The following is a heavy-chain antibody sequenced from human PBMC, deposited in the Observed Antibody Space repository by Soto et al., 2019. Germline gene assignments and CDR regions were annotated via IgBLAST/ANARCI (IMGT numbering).Heavy chain of an antibody. V-gene: IGHV4-30-2*01. CDR1: GGSISRDGYS. CDR3: AGYDSWSYYYGMDV. CDR2: ISHSGTT. J-gene: IGHJ6*02. D-gene: IGHD3-10*01. Sequence: QLQLQESGSGLVKPSQTLSLTCAVSGGSISRDGYSWSWIRQPPGKGLEWIGYISHSGTTYYNPSLRSRVTISVDRSKNQFSLNLTAVTAADTAVYYCAGYDSWSYYYGMDVWGQGTTVTVSS.